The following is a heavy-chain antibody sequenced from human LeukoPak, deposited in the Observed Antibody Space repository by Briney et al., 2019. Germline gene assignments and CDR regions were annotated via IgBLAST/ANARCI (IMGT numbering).Heavy chain of an antibody. D-gene: IGHD6-13*01. V-gene: IGHV3-48*03. J-gene: IGHJ6*03. CDR2: ISSSGSTI. Sequence: GGSLRLSCAASGFTFSSYEMNWVRQAPGKGLEWVSYISSSGSTIYYADSVKGRFTISRDNSKNTLYLQMNSLRAEDTAVYYCARDCLVHYYYHYMDVWGKGTTVTVSS. CDR1: GFTFSSYE. CDR3: ARDCLVHYYYHYMDV.